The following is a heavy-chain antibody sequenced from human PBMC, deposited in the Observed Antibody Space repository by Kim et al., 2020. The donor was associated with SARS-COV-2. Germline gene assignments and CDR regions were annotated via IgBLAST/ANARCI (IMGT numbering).Heavy chain of an antibody. J-gene: IGHJ4*02. CDR3: ARGQMGGPIDF. CDR1: GFTFNDYG. V-gene: IGHV3-20*01. Sequence: GGSLRLSCAVSGFTFNDYGMSWVRQAPGKGLEWVSGIKRNGDSTGYADSVKGRFTISRDNAKNSLYLQMNSLRAEDTALYHCARGQMGGPIDFWGQGILVTVSS. D-gene: IGHD2-15*01. CDR2: IKRNGDST.